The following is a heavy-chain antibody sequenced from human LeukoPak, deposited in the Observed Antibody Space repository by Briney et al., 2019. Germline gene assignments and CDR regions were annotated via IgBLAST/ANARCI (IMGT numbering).Heavy chain of an antibody. CDR3: ARAQLYSSGWYVSIYYYGMDV. CDR1: GYTFTSYG. D-gene: IGHD6-19*01. V-gene: IGHV1-18*01. CDR2: ISAYNGNT. Sequence: ASVKVSRKASGYTFTSYGISWVRQAPGQGLEWMGWISAYNGNTNYAQKLQGRVTMTTDTSTSTAYMELRSLRSDDTAVYYCARAQLYSSGWYVSIYYYGMDVWGQGTTVTVSS. J-gene: IGHJ6*02.